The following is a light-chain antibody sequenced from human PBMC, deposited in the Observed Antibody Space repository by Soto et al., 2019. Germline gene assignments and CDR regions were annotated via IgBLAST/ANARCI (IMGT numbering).Light chain of an antibody. CDR1: SSDVGGYHY. CDR3: CSYAGXYXLV. V-gene: IGLV2-11*01. Sequence: QSALTQPRSVSGSPGQSVTLSCTGTSSDVGGYHYVSWYQHHPGKAPKIIIYDVNKRPSGVPDRFSGSKSGNTASLTISGXQTEDEADYYCCSYAGXYXLVFGGGTQL. CDR2: DVN. J-gene: IGLJ2*01.